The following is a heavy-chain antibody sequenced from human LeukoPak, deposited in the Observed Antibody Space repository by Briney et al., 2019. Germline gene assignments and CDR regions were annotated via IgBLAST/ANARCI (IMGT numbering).Heavy chain of an antibody. CDR3: AKENSGKYPNY. CDR1: GFTSRSYA. Sequence: PGGSLRLSCAASGFTSRSYAMSWVRQAPGRGLEWVSAISGSGGRTYYADSVKGRFTISRDDSKNTLYLQMNSLRAEDTAIYYCAKENSGKYPNYWGQGTLVTVSS. CDR2: ISGSGGRT. D-gene: IGHD1-26*01. V-gene: IGHV3-23*01. J-gene: IGHJ4*02.